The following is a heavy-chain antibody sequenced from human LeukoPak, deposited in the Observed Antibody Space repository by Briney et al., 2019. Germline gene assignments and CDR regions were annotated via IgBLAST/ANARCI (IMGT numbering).Heavy chain of an antibody. J-gene: IGHJ4*02. Sequence: SQTLSLTCAISGDSVSSSSAAWSWIRQSPSRGLEWLVRTYYRSKWYNDYAVSVKSRITINPDTSKNQFSLQLNSMTPEDTAVYYCAREGSEGYLFDYWGQGTLVTVSS. D-gene: IGHD1-1*01. V-gene: IGHV6-1*01. CDR2: TYYRSKWYN. CDR1: GDSVSSSSAA. CDR3: AREGSEGYLFDY.